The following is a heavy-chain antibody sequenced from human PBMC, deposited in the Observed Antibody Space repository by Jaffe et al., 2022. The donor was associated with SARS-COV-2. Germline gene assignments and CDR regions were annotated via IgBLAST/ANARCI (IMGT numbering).Heavy chain of an antibody. CDR1: GGTFSSYA. V-gene: IGHV1-69*01. D-gene: IGHD2-2*01. CDR3: AVVVPAAIWAPTGTYYYYGMDV. CDR2: IIPIFGTA. J-gene: IGHJ6*02. Sequence: QVQLVQSGAEVKKPGSSVKVSCKASGGTFSSYAISWVRQAPGQGLEWMGGIIPIFGTANYAQKFQGRVTITADESTSTAYMELSSLRSEDTAVYYCAVVVPAAIWAPTGTYYYYGMDVWGQGTTVTVSS.